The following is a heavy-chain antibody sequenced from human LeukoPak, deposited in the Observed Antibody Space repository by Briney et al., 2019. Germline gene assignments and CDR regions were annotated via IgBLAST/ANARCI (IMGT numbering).Heavy chain of an antibody. J-gene: IGHJ4*02. CDR3: ARETYDSSGPEDY. V-gene: IGHV3-23*01. Sequence: GGSLRLSCAASGFTFSSFAMSWVRQAPGKGLEWVSTISGDGGSTHYADSVKGRFTISRDNAKNSLYLQMNSLRAEDTAVYYCARETYDSSGPEDYWGQGTLVTVSS. CDR2: ISGDGGST. CDR1: GFTFSSFA. D-gene: IGHD3-22*01.